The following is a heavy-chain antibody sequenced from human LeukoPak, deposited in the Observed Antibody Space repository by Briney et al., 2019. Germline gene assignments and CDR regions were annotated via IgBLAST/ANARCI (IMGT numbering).Heavy chain of an antibody. CDR3: ARETVADHAFDV. J-gene: IGHJ3*01. Sequence: SETLSLTCTVSGDSISIYYWNWIRQPPGKGLEWIGHIYDSGTTHYNPSLKTRVSTSVDTSKNQFSLSLTSMTAADTAVYYCARETVADHAFDVWGQGAKVTVSS. CDR2: IYDSGTT. D-gene: IGHD4-23*01. CDR1: GDSISIYY. V-gene: IGHV4-59*12.